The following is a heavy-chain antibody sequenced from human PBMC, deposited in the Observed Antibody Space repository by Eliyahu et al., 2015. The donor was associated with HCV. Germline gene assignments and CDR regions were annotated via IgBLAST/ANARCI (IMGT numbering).Heavy chain of an antibody. CDR2: LSGSGGIT. J-gene: IGHJ3*02. CDR3: AKRGSSGGNYRAFDI. CDR1: GFXFSXYA. Sequence: EVQLLESGGGLVQPGGSLRLSCAASGFXFSXYAMTWVRQAPGKGLEWVSLLSGSGGITYYADPVKGRFIISRDNSKNTLYLQMNSLRAEDTAVYYCAKRGSSGGNYRAFDIWGQGTMVSVSS. V-gene: IGHV3-23*01. D-gene: IGHD1-26*01.